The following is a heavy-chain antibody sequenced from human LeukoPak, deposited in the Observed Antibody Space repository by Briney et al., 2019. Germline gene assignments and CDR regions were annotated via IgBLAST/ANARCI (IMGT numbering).Heavy chain of an antibody. CDR1: EFTFSNYW. CDR3: AKEVLEDSTPFDY. V-gene: IGHV3-23*01. J-gene: IGHJ4*02. Sequence: PGGSVRLSCEASEFTFSNYWMSWVRQAPGKGLEWVSAISGSGGSTYYADSVKGRFTISRDNSKNTLYLQMNSLRAEDTAVYYCAKEVLEDSTPFDYWGQGTLVTVSS. D-gene: IGHD2-2*01. CDR2: ISGSGGST.